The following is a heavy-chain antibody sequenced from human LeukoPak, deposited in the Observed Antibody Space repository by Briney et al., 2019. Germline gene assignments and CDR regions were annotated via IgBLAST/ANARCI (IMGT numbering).Heavy chain of an antibody. D-gene: IGHD6-19*01. CDR3: AKKRSSGPGDFDL. Sequence: PGGSLRLSCAASGFTFSNYATSWVRQAPGKGLEWVSAITGSSGSTYYADSVRGRFTISRDNSKNTLYLQMNSLRAEDTAVYYCAKKRSSGPGDFDLWGRGTLVTVSS. CDR1: GFTFSNYA. V-gene: IGHV3-23*01. J-gene: IGHJ2*01. CDR2: ITGSSGST.